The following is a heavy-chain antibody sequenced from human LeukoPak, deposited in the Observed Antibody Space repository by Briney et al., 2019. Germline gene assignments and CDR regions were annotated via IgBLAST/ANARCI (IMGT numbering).Heavy chain of an antibody. CDR3: ARGGIGTAAAARGMDV. D-gene: IGHD6-13*01. CDR1: GGPISSGY. V-gene: IGHV4-59*01. J-gene: IGHJ6*02. CDR2: IHDSGST. Sequence: PSETLSLTCIVSGGPISSGYWSWIRQPPGKGLEWIGLIHDSGSTKYNPSLKCRVTISIDTSKNQFSLKLSSVSAADTAVYYCARGGIGTAAAARGMDVWGLGTTVTVSS.